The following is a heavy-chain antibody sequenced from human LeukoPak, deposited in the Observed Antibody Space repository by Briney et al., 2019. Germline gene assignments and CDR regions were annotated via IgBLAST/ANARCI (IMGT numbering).Heavy chain of an antibody. D-gene: IGHD2-8*01. J-gene: IGHJ5*02. CDR1: GGSINRYY. CDR3: ARVMVNNWFDP. CDR2: IYYSGST. Sequence: SETLSLTCTGSGGSINRYYWSWIRQPPGKGLEWIGYIYYSGSTNYNPSLKSRVTISVDTSKNQFSLKLSSVTTADTAVYYCARVMVNNWFDPWGQGTLVTVSS. V-gene: IGHV4-59*01.